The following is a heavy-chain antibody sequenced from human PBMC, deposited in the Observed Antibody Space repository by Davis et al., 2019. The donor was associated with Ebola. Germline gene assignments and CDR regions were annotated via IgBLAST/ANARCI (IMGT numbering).Heavy chain of an antibody. Sequence: GESLKISCAASGFTFSSYAMHWVRQAPGKGLEYVSAISSNGGSTYYANSVKGRFTISRDNSKNTLYLQMGSLSAEDMAVYYCARGWTGEDYWGQGTLVTVSS. J-gene: IGHJ4*02. V-gene: IGHV3-64*01. CDR2: ISSNGGST. D-gene: IGHD3/OR15-3a*01. CDR3: ARGWTGEDY. CDR1: GFTFSSYA.